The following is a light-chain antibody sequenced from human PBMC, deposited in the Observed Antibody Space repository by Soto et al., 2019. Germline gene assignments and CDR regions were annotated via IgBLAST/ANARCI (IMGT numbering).Light chain of an antibody. J-gene: IGKJ5*01. CDR1: ETIDNF. CDR2: TGS. V-gene: IGKV1-39*01. CDR3: QQAASFPIT. Sequence: DIQMTQSPSSLSASVGDRVTITCRASETIDNFLNWYQQKPGKAPNLLIYTGSSLQSGVPSRFSGSGSGTDFTLTINSLQPEDFATYYCQQAASFPITFGQGTRLEIK.